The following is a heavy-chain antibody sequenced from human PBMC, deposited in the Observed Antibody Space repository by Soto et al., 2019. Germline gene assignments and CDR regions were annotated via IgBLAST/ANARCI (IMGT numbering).Heavy chain of an antibody. V-gene: IGHV5-51*01. CDR2: IYPGDSDT. D-gene: IGHD6-13*01. Sequence: GESLKISCKGSGYSFTSYWIGWVRQMPGKGLEWMGIIYPGDSDTRYSPSFQGQVTISADKSISTAYLQWSSLKASDTAMYYCARHGVAAAGPFYYYGMEVWGQGTTVTVSS. CDR1: GYSFTSYW. CDR3: ARHGVAAAGPFYYYGMEV. J-gene: IGHJ6*02.